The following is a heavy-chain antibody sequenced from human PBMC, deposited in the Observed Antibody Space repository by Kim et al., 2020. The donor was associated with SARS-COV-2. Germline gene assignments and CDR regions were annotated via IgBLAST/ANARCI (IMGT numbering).Heavy chain of an antibody. CDR3: ARALPWYYFDY. CDR1: GYSISSGYY. J-gene: IGHJ4*02. V-gene: IGHV4-38-2*02. CDR2: IYHSGST. Sequence: SETLSLTCTVSGYSISSGYYWGWIRQPPGKGLEWIGSIYHSGSTYYNPSLKSRVTISVDTSKNQFSLKLSSVTAADTAVYYCARALPWYYFDYWGQGTLV.